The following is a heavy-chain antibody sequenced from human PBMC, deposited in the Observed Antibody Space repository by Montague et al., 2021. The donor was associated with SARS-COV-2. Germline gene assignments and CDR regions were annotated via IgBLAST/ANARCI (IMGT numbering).Heavy chain of an antibody. CDR1: GFSVSYNY. V-gene: IGHV3-53*01. Sequence: SLSLSFSASGFSVSYNYMNWVRQAPGKGLEWVSVIYNAGTTDYADSVRGRFTISKDNSKNTVYLQMNSLRDEDTAVYYCASNYCTAGSCYFDYWGQGTLVTVSS. J-gene: IGHJ4*02. D-gene: IGHD2-15*01. CDR2: IYNAGTT. CDR3: ASNYCTAGSCYFDY.